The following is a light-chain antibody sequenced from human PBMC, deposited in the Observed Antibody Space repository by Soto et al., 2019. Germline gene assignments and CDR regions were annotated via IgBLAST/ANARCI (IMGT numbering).Light chain of an antibody. CDR2: DAS. J-gene: IGKJ4*01. CDR1: QSVSSY. Sequence: EIVLTQSPATLSLSPGERATLSCRASQSVSSYLAWYQQKPGQAPRRLIYDASNRATGIPARFSGSGSGTDFTLTISSLAPEDFAVYYCQQRSNWPLTFGGGTKVEIK. V-gene: IGKV3-11*01. CDR3: QQRSNWPLT.